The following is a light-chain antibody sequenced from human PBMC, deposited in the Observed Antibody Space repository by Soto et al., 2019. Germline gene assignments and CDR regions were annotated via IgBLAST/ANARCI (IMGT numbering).Light chain of an antibody. Sequence: EIVLTQSPGTLSLSPGARAPLSCRASQSVSSAYLAWYQHTPGQAPRLLIYGASTRATGIPDRFSGSGSGTDFSLTISRLGPEDFAVYYCQQYGSSPFTFGQGTRLEIK. CDR2: GAS. CDR3: QQYGSSPFT. V-gene: IGKV3-20*01. CDR1: QSVSSAY. J-gene: IGKJ5*01.